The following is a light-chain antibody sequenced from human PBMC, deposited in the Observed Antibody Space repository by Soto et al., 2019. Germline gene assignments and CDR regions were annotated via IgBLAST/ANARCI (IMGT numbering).Light chain of an antibody. V-gene: IGLV2-14*01. CDR1: SSDIGAYNY. CDR3: SSKRDSSTLFV. CDR2: EVS. Sequence: QSVLTQPASVSGSPGQSIAISCTGTSSDIGAYNYVSWYQQHPGKAPKLLLSEVSNRPSGVSDRFSGSKSGNTASLTISGLQAEDEADYYCSSKRDSSTLFVFGTGTKVTVL. J-gene: IGLJ1*01.